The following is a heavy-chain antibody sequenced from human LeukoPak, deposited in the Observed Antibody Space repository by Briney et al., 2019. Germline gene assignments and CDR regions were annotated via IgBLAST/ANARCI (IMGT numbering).Heavy chain of an antibody. Sequence: GGSLRLSCEVWGFIFRIYDLIGVRESRGRGLEWVSDIDESGYKTYYADSVKGRFTISRDNSKDTLYLHMNSLRVEDTAIYYCANRIRGSAYWGQGTLVTVSS. J-gene: IGHJ4*02. CDR1: GFIFRIYD. CDR3: ANRIRGSAY. V-gene: IGHV3-23*05. D-gene: IGHD3-10*01. CDR2: IDESGYKT.